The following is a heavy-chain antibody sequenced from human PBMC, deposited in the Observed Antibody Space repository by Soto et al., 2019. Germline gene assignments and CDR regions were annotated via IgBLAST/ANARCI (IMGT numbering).Heavy chain of an antibody. CDR2: ISAYNGNR. D-gene: IGHD3-9*01. V-gene: IGHV1-18*01. J-gene: IGHJ4*02. CDR1: GYTFTHNG. Sequence: ASVKVSCKASGYTFTHNGITWLRQAPGKGPEWMGWISAYNGNRDYAQNLQDRVTMTTDTSTSTAYMELRSLRSDDTAVYYCARPQDDIFNDSDTTFIYFRGQRNLVPISS. CDR3: ARPQDDIFNDSDTTFIYF.